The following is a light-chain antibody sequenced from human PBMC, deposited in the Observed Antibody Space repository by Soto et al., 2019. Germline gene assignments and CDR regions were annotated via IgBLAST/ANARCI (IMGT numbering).Light chain of an antibody. V-gene: IGLV1-51*01. CDR1: SSNIGGNS. CDR3: GSWDSSLSAYV. CDR2: DDN. Sequence: QSVLTQPPSVSAAPGQKVTISCSGSSSNIGGNSVSWYQQLPGTAPKLLIYDDNKRPSGIPDRFSGSKSGTSATLGITGFQTGDEADYYCGSWDSSLSAYVLGTGIKGTVL. J-gene: IGLJ1*01.